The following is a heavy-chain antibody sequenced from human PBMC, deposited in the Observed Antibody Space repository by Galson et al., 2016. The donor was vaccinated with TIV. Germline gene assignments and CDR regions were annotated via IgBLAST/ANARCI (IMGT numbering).Heavy chain of an antibody. CDR2: TVPMFGIV. Sequence: SCKASGGTFTSFAISWVRQSRGQGLEWMGGTVPMFGIVTYAQKFQGKITLTADASTSTAYMELRSLRSDDTAVYYCARGGWSGDPGDYHYYYMDVWGKGTTVIVSS. J-gene: IGHJ6*03. D-gene: IGHD3-3*01. CDR3: ARGGWSGDPGDYHYYYMDV. CDR1: GGTFTSFA. V-gene: IGHV1-69*01.